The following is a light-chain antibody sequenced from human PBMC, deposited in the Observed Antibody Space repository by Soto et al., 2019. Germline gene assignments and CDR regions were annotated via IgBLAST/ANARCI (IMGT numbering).Light chain of an antibody. V-gene: IGLV1-40*01. CDR1: SSNLGAGYD. Sequence: QAVLTQPSSVSGAPGQRVTISCTGSSSNLGAGYDVHWYQQLPGTAPKLLIYANSNRPSGVPDRFSGSKSGTSASLAITGLQDEDEADYYCQSYDSSLSGSGVFGGGTKVTVL. J-gene: IGLJ2*01. CDR3: QSYDSSLSGSGV. CDR2: ANS.